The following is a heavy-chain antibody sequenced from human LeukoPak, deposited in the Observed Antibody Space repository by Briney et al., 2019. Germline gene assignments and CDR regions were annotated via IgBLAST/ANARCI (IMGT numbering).Heavy chain of an antibody. Sequence: ASVKVSCKASGYTFTSYGISWVRQAPGQGLEWMGWISAYNGNTNYAQKLQGRVTMTTDTSTSTAYMELRSLRSDDTAVYYCARVHCSGGSCYAAWFDPWGQGTLVTVPS. CDR2: ISAYNGNT. D-gene: IGHD2-15*01. CDR1: GYTFTSYG. V-gene: IGHV1-18*01. CDR3: ARVHCSGGSCYAAWFDP. J-gene: IGHJ5*02.